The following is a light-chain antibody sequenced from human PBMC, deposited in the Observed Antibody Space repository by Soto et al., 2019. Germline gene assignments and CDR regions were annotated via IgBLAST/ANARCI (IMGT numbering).Light chain of an antibody. CDR3: QQYNTYSYT. J-gene: IGKJ2*01. CDR2: DAS. V-gene: IGKV1-5*01. Sequence: DIPMTQSPSTLSASVGDRVTITCRASQSINIWLAWYQQKAGKAPKLLIYDASTLENRVPLRFRGSGSGTEFPLTISRLQPDDFATYYCQQYNTYSYTFGQGTKLQIK. CDR1: QSINIW.